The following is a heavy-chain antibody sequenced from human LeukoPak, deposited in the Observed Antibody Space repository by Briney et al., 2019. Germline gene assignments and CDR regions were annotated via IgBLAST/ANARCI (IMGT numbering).Heavy chain of an antibody. J-gene: IGHJ4*02. V-gene: IGHV3-23*01. D-gene: IGHD3-22*01. CDR1: GFTFSSYA. Sequence: GGSLRLSCAASGFTFSSYAMSWVRQAPGKRLEWVSAISGSGGSTYYADSVKGRFTISRDNSKNTLYLQMNSLRAEDTAVYYCAKDAPAYYYDSSGYQGLFDYWGQGTLVTVSS. CDR2: ISGSGGST. CDR3: AKDAPAYYYDSSGYQGLFDY.